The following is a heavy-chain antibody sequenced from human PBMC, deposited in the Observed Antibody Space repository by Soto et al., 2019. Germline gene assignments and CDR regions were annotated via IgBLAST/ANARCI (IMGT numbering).Heavy chain of an antibody. CDR3: ARGSSAWYDDY. CDR1: GYSFTTYW. Sequence: GESLKISCQGSGYSFTTYWITWVRQMPGKGLEWMGRIDPSDSYTNYSPSFQGHVTISADKSISSAYLQWSSLKASDTAMYYCARGSSAWYDDYWGQGTLVTVSS. D-gene: IGHD6-19*01. V-gene: IGHV5-10-1*01. J-gene: IGHJ4*02. CDR2: IDPSDSYT.